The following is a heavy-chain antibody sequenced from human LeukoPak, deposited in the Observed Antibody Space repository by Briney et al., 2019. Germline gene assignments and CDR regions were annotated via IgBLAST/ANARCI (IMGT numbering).Heavy chain of an antibody. J-gene: IGHJ5*02. V-gene: IGHV3-23*01. CDR3: AKGRRELLWFGELSFDP. D-gene: IGHD3-10*01. CDR1: GFTFSSYA. Sequence: PGASLRLSCAASGFTFSSYAMSWVRQAPGKGLEWVSAISGSGGSTYYADSVEGRFTISRDNSKNTLYLQMNSLRAEDTAVYYCAKGRRELLWFGELSFDPWGQGTLVTVSS. CDR2: ISGSGGST.